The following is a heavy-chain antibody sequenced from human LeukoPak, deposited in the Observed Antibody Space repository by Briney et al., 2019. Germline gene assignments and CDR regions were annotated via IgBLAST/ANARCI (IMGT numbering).Heavy chain of an antibody. J-gene: IGHJ4*02. V-gene: IGHV1-18*04. CDR3: ARGTRTTPRFDY. CDR1: GYTFTGYY. Sequence: ASVKGSCKASGYTFTGYYMHWVRQAPGQGLEWMGWISAYNGNTNYAQKLQGRVTMTTDTSTSTAYMELRSLRSDDTAVYYCARGTRTTPRFDYWGQGTLVTVSS. CDR2: ISAYNGNT. D-gene: IGHD1-7*01.